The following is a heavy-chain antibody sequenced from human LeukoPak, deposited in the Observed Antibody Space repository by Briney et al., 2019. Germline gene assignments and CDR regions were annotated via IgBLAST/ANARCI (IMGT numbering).Heavy chain of an antibody. Sequence: GASLRLSCAASGFTFSSYAMSWVRQAPGKGLEWVSAISGSGGSTYYADSVKGRFTISRDNSKNTLYLQMNSLRAEDAAVYYCAKVGVRGRGPWGQGTLVTVSS. CDR1: GFTFSSYA. CDR2: ISGSGGST. CDR3: AKVGVRGRGP. J-gene: IGHJ5*02. D-gene: IGHD3-10*01. V-gene: IGHV3-23*01.